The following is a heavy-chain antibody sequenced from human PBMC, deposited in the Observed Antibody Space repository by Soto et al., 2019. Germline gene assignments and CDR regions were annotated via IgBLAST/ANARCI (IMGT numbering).Heavy chain of an antibody. D-gene: IGHD6-13*01. CDR3: ALSIAAAGTANS. CDR2: INSDGSTT. CDR1: GFTFSSYA. V-gene: IGHV3-74*01. Sequence: GGSLRLSCAASGFTFSSYAMSWVRQAPGKGLVWVSRINSDGSTTSYADSVKGRFTISRDNAKNTLYLQMNSLRAEDTAVYYCALSIAAAGTANSWGQGTLVTVSS. J-gene: IGHJ4*02.